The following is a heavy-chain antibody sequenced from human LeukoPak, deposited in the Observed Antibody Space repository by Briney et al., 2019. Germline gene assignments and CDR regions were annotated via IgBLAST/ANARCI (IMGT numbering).Heavy chain of an antibody. D-gene: IGHD5-24*01. V-gene: IGHV1-69*04. CDR2: IIPILGIA. Sequence: SVKVSCNASGGTFSSYAISWVRQAPGQGLEWMGRIIPILGIANYAQKFQGRVTITADKSTSTAYMELSSLRSEDTAVYYCARTVATIPYYYYGMDVWGQGTTVTVSS. CDR3: ARTVATIPYYYYGMDV. CDR1: GGTFSSYA. J-gene: IGHJ6*02.